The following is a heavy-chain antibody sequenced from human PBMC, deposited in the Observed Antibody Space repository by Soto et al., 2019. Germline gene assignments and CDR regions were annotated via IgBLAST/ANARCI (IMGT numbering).Heavy chain of an antibody. Sequence: SETLSLTCTVSGGSISATVYYWGWILQPPGKGLEWIGSISYSGSTYYNPSLKSRVTISVDTSRNQFSLKLSSVTAADTAVYYCARHRGSPRYFDYWGQGTLVTVSS. CDR1: GGSISATVYY. V-gene: IGHV4-39*01. D-gene: IGHD3-10*01. CDR3: ARHRGSPRYFDY. CDR2: ISYSGST. J-gene: IGHJ4*02.